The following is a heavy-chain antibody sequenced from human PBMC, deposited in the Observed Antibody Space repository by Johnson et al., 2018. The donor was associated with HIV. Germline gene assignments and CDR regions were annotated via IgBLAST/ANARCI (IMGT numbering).Heavy chain of an antibody. CDR3: AREGEGYNAFDI. J-gene: IGHJ3*02. CDR2: ISYDGSNK. Sequence: QVQLVESGGGVVQPGRSLRLSCAASGFTFSSYAMHWVRQAPGKGLEWVAVISYDGSNKFYTDSVKGRFSISRDNSKNTLYLQMGSLRAEDMAVYYCAREGEGYNAFDIWGQGTMVTVSS. V-gene: IGHV3-30*14. D-gene: IGHD5-24*01. CDR1: GFTFSSYA.